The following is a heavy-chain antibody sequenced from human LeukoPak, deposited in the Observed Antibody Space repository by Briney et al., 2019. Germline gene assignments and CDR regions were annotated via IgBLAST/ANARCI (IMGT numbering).Heavy chain of an antibody. D-gene: IGHD2-2*01. Sequence: GEFLKISCKGSGYSFTSYWISGVRQMPGKGLEWMGRIDPSDSYTNYSPSFQGHVTISADKSISTAYLQWSSLKASDTAMYYCAILILGYCINTSGPGMTPKNGMDGWGKGTTVTVSS. CDR1: GYSFTSYW. V-gene: IGHV5-10-1*01. CDR3: AILILGYCINTSGPGMTPKNGMDG. CDR2: IDPSDSYT. J-gene: IGHJ6*04.